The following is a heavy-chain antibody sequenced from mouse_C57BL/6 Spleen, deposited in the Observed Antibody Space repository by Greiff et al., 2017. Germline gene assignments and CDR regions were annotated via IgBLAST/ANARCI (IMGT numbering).Heavy chain of an antibody. Sequence: QVQLQQSGPELVKPGASVKISCKASCYSFTSYYIHWVKQRPGQGLEWIGWIYPGSGNTKYNEKFKGKATLTADTSSSTAYMQLSSLTSEDSAVYYCARSDGNYENAMDYWGQGTSVTVSS. CDR3: ARSDGNYENAMDY. J-gene: IGHJ4*01. CDR1: CYSFTSYY. V-gene: IGHV1-66*01. CDR2: IYPGSGNT. D-gene: IGHD2-1*01.